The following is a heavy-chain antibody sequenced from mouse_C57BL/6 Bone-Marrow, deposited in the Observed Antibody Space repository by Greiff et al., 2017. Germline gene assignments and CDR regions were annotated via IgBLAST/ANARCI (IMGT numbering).Heavy chain of an antibody. CDR2: ISSGGSYT. CDR1: GFTFSSYG. J-gene: IGHJ4*01. CDR3: SRRAYYDYDEAMDY. D-gene: IGHD2-4*01. Sequence: EVKLVESGGDLVKPGGSLKLSCAASGFTFSSYGMSWVRQTPDKRLAWVATISSGGSYTYNPDSVKGRFTISRDNAKNTLYLQMSSLKSEYTAMYYCSRRAYYDYDEAMDYWGQGTSVTVSS. V-gene: IGHV5-6*02.